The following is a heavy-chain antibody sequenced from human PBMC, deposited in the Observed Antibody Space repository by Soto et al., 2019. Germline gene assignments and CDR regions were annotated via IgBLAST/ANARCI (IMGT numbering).Heavy chain of an antibody. V-gene: IGHV1-8*01. D-gene: IGHD2-21*01. J-gene: IGHJ1*01. Sequence: QVQLVQSGAEVKKPGASVKVSCKASGYTFTSYDINWVRQATGQGLEWMGWMNPNSGNTGYGQKFQGRVTMTRNTAISTTYMEQSSLRSEGKAVYYCARGRTYFGVHWGQGTLVSVSS. CDR1: GYTFTSYD. CDR2: MNPNSGNT. CDR3: ARGRTYFGVH.